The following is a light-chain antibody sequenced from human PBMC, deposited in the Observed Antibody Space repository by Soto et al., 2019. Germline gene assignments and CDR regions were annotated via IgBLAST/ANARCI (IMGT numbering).Light chain of an antibody. CDR3: QQSGSSPT. Sequence: EIVLTQSPGTLSLSPGERATLSCRASQSVGGNYLAWYHQKPGQAPRLLIYGASSRATGIPDRFSGSGSGTGFTLTISRLEPEDFAVYYCQQSGSSPTCGQGTKVEIK. CDR2: GAS. V-gene: IGKV3-20*01. CDR1: QSVGGNY. J-gene: IGKJ1*01.